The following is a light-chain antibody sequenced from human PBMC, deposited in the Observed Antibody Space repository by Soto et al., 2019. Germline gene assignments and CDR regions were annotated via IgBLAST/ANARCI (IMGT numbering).Light chain of an antibody. CDR3: QQYNDWPWT. J-gene: IGKJ1*01. V-gene: IGKV3-15*01. CDR2: GAS. Sequence: EIVMTQSPATLSVSPGERATLSCRASQSVSSNLAWYQQKPGQAPRLLIYGASTRATGIPARFSGSGSGTDRTLTISSLQAEDFAVYYCQQYNDWPWTFGQGTKVDIK. CDR1: QSVSSN.